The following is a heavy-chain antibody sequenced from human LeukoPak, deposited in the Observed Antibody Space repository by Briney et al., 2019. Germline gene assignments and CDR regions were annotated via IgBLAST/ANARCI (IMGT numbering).Heavy chain of an antibody. CDR3: ARDYDEDY. J-gene: IGHJ4*02. CDR2: ISTSSSHI. D-gene: IGHD5-12*01. Sequence: GSLRLSCAASGFTFSTYSMNWVRQAPGKGLEWVSSISTSSSHIYYADSVKGRFTTSRDNAKNSLYLQMHSLRAEDTAVYYCARDYDEDYWGQGTLVTVSS. V-gene: IGHV3-21*01. CDR1: GFTFSTYS.